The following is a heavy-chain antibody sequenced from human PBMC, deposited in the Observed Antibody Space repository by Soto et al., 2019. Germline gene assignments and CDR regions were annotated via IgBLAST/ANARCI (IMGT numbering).Heavy chain of an antibody. CDR1: GFTFSSYA. J-gene: IGHJ4*02. CDR3: ARVIEYDYVWGSYRYFDY. Sequence: ESGGGVVQPGRSLRLSCAASGFTFSSYAMHWVRQAPGKGLEWVAVISYDGSNKYYADSVKGRFTISRDNSKNTLYLQMNSLRAEDTAVYYCARVIEYDYVWGSYRYFDYWGQGTLVTVSS. V-gene: IGHV3-30-3*01. CDR2: ISYDGSNK. D-gene: IGHD3-16*02.